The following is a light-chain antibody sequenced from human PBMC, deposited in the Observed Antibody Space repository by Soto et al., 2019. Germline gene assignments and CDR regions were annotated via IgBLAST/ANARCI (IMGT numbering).Light chain of an antibody. V-gene: IGLV2-8*01. CDR1: NRDFGTSNY. CDR3: SSRSGTDILYV. Sequence: SFLTQPPPPSGSPWQAITISFTWNNRDFGTSNYVSWYQQHPGKAPKLMIYEVTERPSGVPDRFSGSKSGNTASLTVSGLQADDEADYYCSSRSGTDILYVFGTGTKVTVL. J-gene: IGLJ1*01. CDR2: EVT.